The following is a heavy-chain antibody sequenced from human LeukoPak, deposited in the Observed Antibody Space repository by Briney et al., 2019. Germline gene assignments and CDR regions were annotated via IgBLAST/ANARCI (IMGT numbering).Heavy chain of an antibody. J-gene: IGHJ4*02. D-gene: IGHD3-10*01. CDR1: GYSISSGYY. V-gene: IGHV4-38-2*02. CDR2: IYHSGST. CDR3: AGLTMVRGVTY. Sequence: PSETLSLTCTVSGYSISSGYYWGWIRQPPGKGLEWIGSIYHSGSTNYNPSLKSRVTISVDTSKNQFSLKLSSVTAADTAVYYCAGLTMVRGVTYWGQGTLVTVSS.